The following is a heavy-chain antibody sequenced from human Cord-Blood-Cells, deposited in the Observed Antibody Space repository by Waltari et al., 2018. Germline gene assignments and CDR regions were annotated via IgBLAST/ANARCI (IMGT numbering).Heavy chain of an antibody. J-gene: IGHJ4*02. CDR1: GGSISSSSYY. V-gene: IGHV4-39*01. D-gene: IGHD6-13*01. CDR3: ARLGDSSSWPVPFDY. CDR2: IFYSGST. Sequence: QLQLQESGPGLVKPSETLSPTCTVPGGSISSSSYYWGWIRQPPGKGVEWIGSIFYSGSTYYNPSLKSRVTISVDTSKNQFSLKLSSVTAADTAVYYCARLGDSSSWPVPFDYWGQGTLVTVSS.